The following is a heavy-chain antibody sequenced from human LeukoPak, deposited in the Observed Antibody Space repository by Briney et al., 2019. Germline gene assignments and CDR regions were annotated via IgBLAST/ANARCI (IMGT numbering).Heavy chain of an antibody. CDR1: GFTFSEYA. Sequence: GGSLRLSCIASGFTFSEYAMSSVRQAPGKGLEWVGFIRNKAYGGTIEYAASVKGRFTISRDDSKSFAYLQMNSLIPDDTAVYYCIASVFCRCLSCHSHWYFDLWGRGTLVTVSS. CDR3: IASVFCRCLSCHSHWYFDL. V-gene: IGHV3-49*04. J-gene: IGHJ2*01. D-gene: IGHD2-15*01. CDR2: IRNKAYGGTI.